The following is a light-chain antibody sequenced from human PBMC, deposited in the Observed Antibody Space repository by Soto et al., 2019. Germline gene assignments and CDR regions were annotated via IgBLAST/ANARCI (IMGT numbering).Light chain of an antibody. CDR2: DVS. CDR3: QQGSIWPIT. J-gene: IGKJ5*01. Sequence: EIVLTQSPATVSLSPGERATLSCRASQSVSSFLAWYQQKPGQAPRLLIYDVSNRASGIPARFSGSGSGTDFTLTISSLEPEDFAVYYCQQGSIWPITFGQGTRLEIK. CDR1: QSVSSF. V-gene: IGKV3-11*01.